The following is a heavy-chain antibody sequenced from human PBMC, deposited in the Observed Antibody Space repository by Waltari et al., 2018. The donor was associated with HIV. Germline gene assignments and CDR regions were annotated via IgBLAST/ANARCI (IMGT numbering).Heavy chain of an antibody. CDR3: ARVTTVTGDSYFYCGMGG. J-gene: IGHJ6*02. D-gene: IGHD4-17*01. V-gene: IGHV1-2*06. Sequence: QVQLVQSGAEVRKPGASVKVSCKASGYTFTGYYLHWVRQAPGQGLEWMGRVNPDSGVTNYSQEFQARVTMSGDTSIGAAYMELSSLRPNDTAVYYCARVTTVTGDSYFYCGMGGWGQGTTVTVAS. CDR2: VNPDSGVT. CDR1: GYTFTGYY.